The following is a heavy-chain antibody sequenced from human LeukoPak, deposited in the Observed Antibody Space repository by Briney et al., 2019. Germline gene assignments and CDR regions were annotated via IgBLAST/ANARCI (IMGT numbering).Heavy chain of an antibody. J-gene: IGHJ4*02. CDR1: GFTFSTYA. CDR3: AKDIRSSGWSKYSDY. V-gene: IGHV3-23*01. CDR2: ISGTDVSI. D-gene: IGHD6-19*01. Sequence: GGSLRLSCAASGFTFSTYAMNWVRQAPGRGLEWVSSISGTDVSISYADSVKGRFTISRDNSKNTLYLQMNSLRAEDTAVYYCAKDIRSSGWSKYSDYWGQGTLVTVSS.